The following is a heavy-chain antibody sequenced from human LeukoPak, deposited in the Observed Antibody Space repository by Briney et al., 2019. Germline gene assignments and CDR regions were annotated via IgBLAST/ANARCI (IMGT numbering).Heavy chain of an antibody. D-gene: IGHD2-2*01. CDR2: VSDDGNNI. J-gene: IGHJ6*03. CDR1: GFTFSNYP. V-gene: IGHV3-30*04. CDR3: ARSSSTTFFPYYYYMDV. Sequence: GGSLRLSCAASGFTFSNYPMHWVRQAPGKGLEWVAVVSDDGNNIYYADSVKGRFTISRDNSKNSLYLQMNSLRAEDTAVYYCARSSSTTFFPYYYYMDVWGKGTTVTVSS.